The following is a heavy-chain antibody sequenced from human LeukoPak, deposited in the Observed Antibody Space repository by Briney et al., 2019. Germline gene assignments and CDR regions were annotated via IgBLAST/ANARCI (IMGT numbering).Heavy chain of an antibody. V-gene: IGHV3-15*07. D-gene: IGHD7-27*01. CDR2: IKRKTDAGTT. Sequence: GGSLRLSCAASGFTFSNTWMNWVRQAPGKGLEWVGRIKRKTDAGTTDYATPVKGRFTISRDDSKNTLYLQMNSLKTEDTAVYYCTTGNWGPYWGQGTLVTVSS. CDR3: TTGNWGPY. J-gene: IGHJ4*02. CDR1: GFTFSNTW.